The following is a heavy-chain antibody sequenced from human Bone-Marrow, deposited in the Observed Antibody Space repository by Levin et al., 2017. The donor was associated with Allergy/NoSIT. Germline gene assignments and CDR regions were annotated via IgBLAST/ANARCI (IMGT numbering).Heavy chain of an antibody. Sequence: GGSLRLSCAASGFTFRHYTMNWVRQAPGKGLEWVSCITSSGDSTYYADSVKGRFTISRDNAKNSLYLQLNRLRDEDTAMYYCARDPARGYYDSSGYSGDHWGQGTLVTVS. CDR3: ARDPARGYYDSSGYSGDH. J-gene: IGHJ4*02. D-gene: IGHD3-22*01. V-gene: IGHV3-48*02. CDR2: ITSSGDST. CDR1: GFTFRHYT.